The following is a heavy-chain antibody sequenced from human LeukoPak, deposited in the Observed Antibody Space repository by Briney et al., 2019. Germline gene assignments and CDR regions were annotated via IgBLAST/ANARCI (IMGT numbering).Heavy chain of an antibody. CDR3: AKDLGAAAGTGGAFHI. D-gene: IGHD6-13*01. CDR1: GFTFSSYA. Sequence: GGSLRLSCAASGFTFSSYAVHWVRQAPGRGLEWVAVISYDGSNKYYADSVKGRFTISRDNSKNTLYLQMNSLRAEDAAVYYCAKDLGAAAGTGGAFHIWGQGTMVTVSS. V-gene: IGHV3-30-3*01. J-gene: IGHJ3*02. CDR2: ISYDGSNK.